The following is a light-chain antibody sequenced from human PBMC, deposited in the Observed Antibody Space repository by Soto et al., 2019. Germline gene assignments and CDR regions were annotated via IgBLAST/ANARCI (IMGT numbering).Light chain of an antibody. CDR2: RAS. V-gene: IGKV3-15*01. Sequence: EIVMTQSPATLSVSPGERATLSCRASQSVSSKLAWYQQKPGQAPRLLIYRASTRATDIPARFSGSGSGTEFTLTISSLQSEDFAVYYCQQNNNWPPATFGQGTRVEIK. J-gene: IGKJ1*01. CDR1: QSVSSK. CDR3: QQNNNWPPAT.